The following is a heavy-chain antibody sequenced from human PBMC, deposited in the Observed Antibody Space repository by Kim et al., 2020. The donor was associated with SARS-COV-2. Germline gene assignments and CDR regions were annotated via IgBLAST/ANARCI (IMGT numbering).Heavy chain of an antibody. D-gene: IGHD1-26*01. CDR2: SGGT. J-gene: IGHJ4*02. Sequence: SGGTRFSQKFQRRVTVTRDTSISTAYMELSGLRSDDTAVYYCSKSRAFDYWGRGTLVTVSS. CDR3: SKSRAFDY. V-gene: IGHV1-2*02.